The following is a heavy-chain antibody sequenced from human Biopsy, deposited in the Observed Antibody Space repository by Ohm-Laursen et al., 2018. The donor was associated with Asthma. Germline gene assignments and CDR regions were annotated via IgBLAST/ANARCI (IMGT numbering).Heavy chain of an antibody. J-gene: IGHJ4*02. CDR3: ARKAGSCISRTCYSLDF. Sequence: SVKVSCKSLGGTFNTYVIGWVRQAPGHGLEWMGGINSVFGTTTYPQKFQVRVTITADDSTSTVYMELSSLRSEDTAVYYCARKAGSCISRTCYSLDFWGQGTLVTVSS. CDR1: GGTFNTYV. V-gene: IGHV1-69*13. D-gene: IGHD2-2*01. CDR2: INSVFGTT.